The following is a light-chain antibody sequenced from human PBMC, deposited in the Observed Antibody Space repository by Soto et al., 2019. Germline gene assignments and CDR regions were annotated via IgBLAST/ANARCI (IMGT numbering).Light chain of an antibody. J-gene: IGLJ3*02. Sequence: QSALTQPASVSGSPGQSITISCIGASSDINTSRYVSWYQQHPGKAPKLLIYEVSIRPSGVSSRFSGSKSANTASLTISGLKPEDEADYFCSSDVSGYSLGVFGGGTKLTVL. CDR1: SSDINTSRY. CDR2: EVS. V-gene: IGLV2-14*01. CDR3: SSDVSGYSLGV.